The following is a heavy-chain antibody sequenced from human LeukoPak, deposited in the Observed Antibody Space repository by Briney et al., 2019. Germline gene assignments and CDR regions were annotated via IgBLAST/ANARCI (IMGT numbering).Heavy chain of an antibody. Sequence: GGSLRLSCAASGFTFSGYDMSWVRQAPGKGLEWVSYTSSSSSTIYYADSVKSRFTISRDNAKNSLYLQMNSLRAEDTAVYYCARGGQGYSYGSPHLFVDWGQGTLVTVSS. CDR1: GFTFSGYD. CDR2: TSSSSSTI. J-gene: IGHJ4*02. V-gene: IGHV3-48*04. CDR3: ARGGQGYSYGSPHLFVD. D-gene: IGHD5-18*01.